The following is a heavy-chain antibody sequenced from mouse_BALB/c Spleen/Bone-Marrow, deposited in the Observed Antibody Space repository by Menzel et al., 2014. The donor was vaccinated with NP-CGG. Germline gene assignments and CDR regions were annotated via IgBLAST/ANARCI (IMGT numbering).Heavy chain of an antibody. V-gene: IGHV1-87*01. CDR1: GYTFTSYW. Sequence: QVQLKQSGAELAGPGASVKLSCKASGYTFTSYWMQWVKQRPGQGLEWIGAIYPGDGDTRNTQKFKGKATLTADKSSSTAYMQLSSLASEDSAVYYCARNYYYGSSWSAMDYWGQGTSVTVSS. D-gene: IGHD1-1*01. J-gene: IGHJ4*01. CDR3: ARNYYYGSSWSAMDY. CDR2: IYPGDGDT.